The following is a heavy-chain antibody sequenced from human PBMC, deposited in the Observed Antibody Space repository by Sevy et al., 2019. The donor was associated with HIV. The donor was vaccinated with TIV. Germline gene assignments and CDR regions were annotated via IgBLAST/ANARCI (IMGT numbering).Heavy chain of an antibody. CDR2: ISSSGSPI. CDR1: GFTFSSYE. J-gene: IGHJ6*02. CDR3: AKRGGQYDLGMDV. D-gene: IGHD3-3*01. V-gene: IGHV3-48*03. Sequence: GGSLRLSCAASGFTFSSYEMNWVRQAPGKGLEWVSYISSSGSPIYYADSVRGRFTISRDNAKKSLYLQMNSLRAEDTAVYYCAKRGGQYDLGMDVWGQGTTVTVSS.